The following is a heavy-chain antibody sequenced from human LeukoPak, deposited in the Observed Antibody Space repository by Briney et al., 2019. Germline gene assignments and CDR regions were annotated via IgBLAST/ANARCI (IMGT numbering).Heavy chain of an antibody. CDR2: IYYSGGT. J-gene: IGHJ4*02. CDR1: GASISSSTYY. Sequence: SETLSLTYTVSGASISSSTYYWGWIRQPPGKGLEWIGNIYYSGGTYYNPSLKSRVTISVDTSKNQFSLKLNSVTAADTALYYCARRGAGSCSGGSCNVYFDYWGQGTLLTVSS. CDR3: ARRGAGSCSGGSCNVYFDY. V-gene: IGHV4-39*01. D-gene: IGHD2-15*01.